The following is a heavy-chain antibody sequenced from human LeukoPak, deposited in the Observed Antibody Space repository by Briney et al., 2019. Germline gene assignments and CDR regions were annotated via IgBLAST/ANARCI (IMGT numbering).Heavy chain of an antibody. CDR1: GGSISSSSYY. V-gene: IGHV4-61*01. J-gene: IGHJ6*03. Sequence: SETLSLTCTVSGGSISSSSYYWSWIRQPPGKGLEWIGYIYYSGSTNYNPSLKSRVTISVDTSKNQFSLKLSSVTAADTAVYYCARADSGYELFVFGEDYYYYYMDVWGKGTTVTISS. D-gene: IGHD5-12*01. CDR3: ARADSGYELFVFGEDYYYYYMDV. CDR2: IYYSGST.